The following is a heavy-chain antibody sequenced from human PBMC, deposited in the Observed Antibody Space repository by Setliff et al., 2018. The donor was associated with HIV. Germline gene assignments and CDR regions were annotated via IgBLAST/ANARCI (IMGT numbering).Heavy chain of an antibody. Sequence: PSETLSLTCSVSDGSMTSGSYYWGWIRQPPGKGLEWIGYISYSGSTTYNPSLKSRVTLSVKTSKNQFSLKLNSVTAADTAVYYCARDSNAPYFQHWGPGTLVTVSS. D-gene: IGHD1-1*01. J-gene: IGHJ1*01. V-gene: IGHV4-61*01. CDR1: DGSMTSGSYY. CDR3: ARDSNAPYFQH. CDR2: ISYSGST.